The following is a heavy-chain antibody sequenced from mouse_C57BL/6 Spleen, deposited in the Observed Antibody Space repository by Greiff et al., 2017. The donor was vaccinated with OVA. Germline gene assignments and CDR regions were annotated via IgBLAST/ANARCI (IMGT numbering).Heavy chain of an antibody. J-gene: IGHJ2*01. D-gene: IGHD2-12*01. Sequence: VQLQQSGAALMKPGASVKLSCKATGYTFTGYWIEWVKQRPGHGLEWIGEILPGSGSTNYNEKFKGKATFTADTSSNTAYMQISSLTTEDSAIYYCARRRGYYPNRDYFDYWGQGTTLTVSS. CDR3: ARRRGYYPNRDYFDY. CDR1: GYTFTGYW. V-gene: IGHV1-9*01. CDR2: ILPGSGST.